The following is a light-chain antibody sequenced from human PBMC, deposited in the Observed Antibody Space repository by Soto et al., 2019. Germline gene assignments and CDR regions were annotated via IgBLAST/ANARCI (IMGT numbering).Light chain of an antibody. J-gene: IGLJ1*01. Sequence: QSALTQPASVSGSPGQSITISCTGSSSDVGTYDLVSWYQQHPGKAPKLIIYEAPERPSGLSNRFSGSKSGNTSSLTISGLQAEDEADYYCCSYAGSSSYVFGTGTKLTVL. CDR1: SSDVGTYDL. CDR3: CSYAGSSSYV. CDR2: EAP. V-gene: IGLV2-23*01.